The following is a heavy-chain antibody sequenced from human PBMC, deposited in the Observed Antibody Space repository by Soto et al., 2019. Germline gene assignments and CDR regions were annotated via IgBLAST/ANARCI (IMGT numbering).Heavy chain of an antibody. CDR1: GFNFSNYA. Sequence: QVQLVESGGGVAQPGRSLRLSCAGSGFNFSNYAIHWVRQAPGKGLEWLAIISYNGFNKYYTGAVRGRFSISRDNTKNLVFLEMKSLETADTAVYYCARDLTVPGYGDYSDSIDMWGQGTMVTVSS. CDR2: ISYNGFNK. V-gene: IGHV3-30-3*01. D-gene: IGHD4-17*01. J-gene: IGHJ3*02. CDR3: ARDLTVPGYGDYSDSIDM.